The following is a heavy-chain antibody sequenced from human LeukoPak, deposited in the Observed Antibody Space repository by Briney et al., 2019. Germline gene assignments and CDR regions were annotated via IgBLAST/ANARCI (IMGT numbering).Heavy chain of an antibody. V-gene: IGHV3-21*01. CDR3: ARDYFDSSDYPQTYYYYYMVV. CDR1: GFTFSRYI. CDR2: ISSTSTFI. J-gene: IGHJ6*03. Sequence: AGGSLRLSCAASGFTFSRYIMNWVRQAPGKGLEWVASISSTSTFIYSADSVKGRFTISRDTAKNSLFLQMNSLRAEDTAIYYCARDYFDSSDYPQTYYYYYMVVWGKGTTVTVSS. D-gene: IGHD3-22*01.